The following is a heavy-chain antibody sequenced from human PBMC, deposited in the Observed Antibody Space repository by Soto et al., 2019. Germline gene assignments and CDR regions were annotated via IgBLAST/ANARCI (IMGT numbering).Heavy chain of an antibody. J-gene: IGHJ4*02. D-gene: IGHD6-13*01. V-gene: IGHV1-24*01. CDR3: ATGLSSSWYDDY. Sequence: ASVKVSCKVSGYTLTELSMHWVRQAPGKGLEWMGGFDPEDGETIYAQKFQGRVTMTEDTSTDTAYMELSSLRSEDTAVYYCATGLSSSWYDDYWGQGTLVTVSS. CDR1: GYTLTELS. CDR2: FDPEDGET.